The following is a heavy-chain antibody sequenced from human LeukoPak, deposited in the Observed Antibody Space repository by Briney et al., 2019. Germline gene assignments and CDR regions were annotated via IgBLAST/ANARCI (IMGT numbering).Heavy chain of an antibody. CDR2: IYSGGST. D-gene: IGHD4-23*01. Sequence: PGGSLRLSCAASGFTVSSNYTSWVRQAPGKGLEWVSVIYSGGSTYYADSVKGRFTISRDNSKNTLYLQMSSLRAEDTAVYFCARGDDYGGPWYCFDHWGQGTLVTV. CDR3: ARGDDYGGPWYCFDH. J-gene: IGHJ4*02. V-gene: IGHV3-53*01. CDR1: GFTVSSNY.